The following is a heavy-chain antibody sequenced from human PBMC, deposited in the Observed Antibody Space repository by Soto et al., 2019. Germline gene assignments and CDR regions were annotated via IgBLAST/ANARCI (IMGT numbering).Heavy chain of an antibody. D-gene: IGHD3-9*01. CDR2: IYYRGNT. J-gene: IGHJ4*02. Sequence: SETLSLTCTVSGGSIGTYYWSWIRQPPGKGLEWIGYIYYRGNTDYNPSLKSRVTISLDTPKNQFSLKLSSVTAADTAVYYCARHPGYYDILTGYTTYYFDYWGQGILVTAPQ. V-gene: IGHV4-59*08. CDR1: GGSIGTYY. CDR3: ARHPGYYDILTGYTTYYFDY.